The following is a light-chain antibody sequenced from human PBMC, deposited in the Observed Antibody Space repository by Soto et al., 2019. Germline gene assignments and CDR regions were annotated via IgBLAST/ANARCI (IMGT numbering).Light chain of an antibody. Sequence: QSVLTQPPSASGTPGQRVTISCSVSNSNIESNTVNWYQQLPGTARKLLIYSNNQRTSGVPDRFSGSKAGTSSSLAISGRQSDDEADYYCAAWDDSLNGNVVFGGGTKLTVL. CDR2: SNN. V-gene: IGLV1-44*01. CDR3: AAWDDSLNGNVV. J-gene: IGLJ2*01. CDR1: NSNIESNT.